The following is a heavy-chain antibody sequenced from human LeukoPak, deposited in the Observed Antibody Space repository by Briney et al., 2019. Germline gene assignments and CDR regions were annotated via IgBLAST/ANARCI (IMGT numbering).Heavy chain of an antibody. CDR1: GFTFDDYG. Sequence: PGGSLRLSCAASGFTFDDYGLSWVRQAPGKGLEWVSSISTSSIYIYYADSVKGRFTISRDNARNSLYLQMNSLRAEDTAVYYCARCWGSGSYLFDAFDIWGQGTMVTVSS. J-gene: IGHJ3*02. V-gene: IGHV3-21*01. CDR3: ARCWGSGSYLFDAFDI. CDR2: ISTSSIYI. D-gene: IGHD1-26*01.